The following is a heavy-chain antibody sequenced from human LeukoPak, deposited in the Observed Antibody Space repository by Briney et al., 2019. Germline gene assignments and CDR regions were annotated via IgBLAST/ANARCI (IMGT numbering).Heavy chain of an antibody. CDR2: ISTSGNLI. CDR3: ARGFAPHDY. CDR1: GFTFSNYE. J-gene: IGHJ4*02. Sequence: SGGSLRLSCAASGFTFSNYEMNWVRQAPGKGLEWISYISTSGNLIFYADSVKGRFTISRDNAKNSLYLQMNSLRAEDTAVYYCARGFAPHDYWGQGTLVTVSS. V-gene: IGHV3-48*03.